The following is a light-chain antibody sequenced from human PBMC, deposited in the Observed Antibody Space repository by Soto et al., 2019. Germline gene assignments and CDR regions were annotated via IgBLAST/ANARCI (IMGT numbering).Light chain of an antibody. V-gene: IGLV2-23*01. CDR1: SSDVGSYKL. Sequence: QSALTQPASVSGSPGQSVTISCTGTSSDVGSYKLFSWYQKHPGKAPKLMIYEDTTRPSGISHRFSVSKSGSRASLTIYGLQAEDEADYYGCSYGGSSTSVFGTGTKLTVL. J-gene: IGLJ1*01. CDR2: EDT. CDR3: CSYGGSSTSV.